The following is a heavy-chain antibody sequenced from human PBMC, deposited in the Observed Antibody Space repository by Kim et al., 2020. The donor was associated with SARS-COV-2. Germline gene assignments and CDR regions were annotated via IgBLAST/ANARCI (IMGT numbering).Heavy chain of an antibody. J-gene: IGHJ4*02. V-gene: IGHV6-1*01. Sequence: YVISVKARLNITPDATKNKCSLQLNSVPPEDTAVYYCARGRQRAGTGVDYWGQGTLVTVSS. D-gene: IGHD6-19*01. CDR3: ARGRQRAGTGVDY.